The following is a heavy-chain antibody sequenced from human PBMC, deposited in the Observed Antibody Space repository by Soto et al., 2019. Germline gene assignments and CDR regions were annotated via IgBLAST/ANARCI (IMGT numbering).Heavy chain of an antibody. CDR1: GFTFSSYA. D-gene: IGHD2-2*01. J-gene: IGHJ6*02. Sequence: GGSLRLSCAASGFTFSSYAMSWVRQAPGKGLEWVSAISGSGGGTYYADSVKGRFTISRDNSKNTLYLQMNSLRAEDTAVYYCAKDILIVPDYYYYGMDVWGQGTTVTVSS. CDR3: AKDILIVPDYYYYGMDV. CDR2: ISGSGGGT. V-gene: IGHV3-23*01.